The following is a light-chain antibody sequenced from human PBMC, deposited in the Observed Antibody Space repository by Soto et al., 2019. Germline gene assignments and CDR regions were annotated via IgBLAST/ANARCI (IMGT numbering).Light chain of an antibody. CDR1: QSVSSSY. CDR2: GAS. V-gene: IGKV3-20*01. Sequence: EIVLTQSPGTLSLSPGERATLSCRASQSVSSSYLAWYQQKPGQAPRLLIYGASTRATGIPDRFSGSGSETDFTLTISRLEPEDFAVYYCQQYGSSLLTFGGGTKVDI. CDR3: QQYGSSLLT. J-gene: IGKJ4*01.